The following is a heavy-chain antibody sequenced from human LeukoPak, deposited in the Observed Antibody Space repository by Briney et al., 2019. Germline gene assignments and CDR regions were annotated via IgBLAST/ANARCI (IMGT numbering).Heavy chain of an antibody. CDR1: GGSFSGYY. J-gene: IGHJ5*02. Sequence: SETLSLTCAVYGGSFSGYYWSWIRQPPGKGLEWIGEINHSGSTNYNPSLKSRVTISVDTSKNQFSLKLSSVTAADTAVYYCAREGAAAGTENWFDPWGQGTLVTVSS. CDR3: AREGAAAGTENWFDP. D-gene: IGHD6-13*01. V-gene: IGHV4-34*01. CDR2: INHSGST.